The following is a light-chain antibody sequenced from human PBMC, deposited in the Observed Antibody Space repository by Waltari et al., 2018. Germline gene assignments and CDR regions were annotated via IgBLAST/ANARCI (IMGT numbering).Light chain of an antibody. V-gene: IGLV2-14*03. J-gene: IGLJ2*01. CDR1: SSDIGGYSF. CDR3: SSYSNTNTPYVVLL. Sequence: QSALTQPASVSGSPGQSITISCTGTSSDIGGYSFVSWYQQHPGKAPKLMIYDVCNRPSGVSDLFSGSKSGNTASLTISGLQAEDEADYYCSSYSNTNTPYVVLLFGGGTKLTVL. CDR2: DVC.